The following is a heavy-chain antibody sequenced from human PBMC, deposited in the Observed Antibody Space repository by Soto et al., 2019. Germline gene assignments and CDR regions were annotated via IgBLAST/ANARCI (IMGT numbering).Heavy chain of an antibody. V-gene: IGHV4-59*08. J-gene: IGHJ4*02. CDR3: ARRYVGSLDY. CDR1: DGSISSYY. CDR2: IYYSAST. Sequence: SETLSLTCTVSDGSISSYYRSWIRQPPGKGLEWIGYIYYSASTNYNPFLKSRVTISVDTYKNQFSLKLSSVTAADAAVYYCARRYVGSLDYWGQGTLVTVSS. D-gene: IGHD3-10*02.